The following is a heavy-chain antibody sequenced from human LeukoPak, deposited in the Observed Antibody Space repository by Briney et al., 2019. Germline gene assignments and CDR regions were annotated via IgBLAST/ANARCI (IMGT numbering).Heavy chain of an antibody. J-gene: IGHJ4*02. Sequence: GGSLRLSCAASGFTFSSYAMSWVRQAPGKGLEWVSAISGSGGSTYYADSVKGRFTISRDNSKNTLYLQMNSLTAEDTAVYYWAKPSIAVAPARVYYFDYWGQGTLVTVSS. D-gene: IGHD6-19*01. CDR3: AKPSIAVAPARVYYFDY. V-gene: IGHV3-23*01. CDR1: GFTFSSYA. CDR2: ISGSGGST.